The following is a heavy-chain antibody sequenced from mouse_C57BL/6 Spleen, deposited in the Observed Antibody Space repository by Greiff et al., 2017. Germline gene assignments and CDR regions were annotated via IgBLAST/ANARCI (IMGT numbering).Heavy chain of an antibody. Sequence: VQLQQPGAELVKPGASVKLSCKASGYTFTSYWMQWVKQRPGQGLEWIGEIDPSDSYTNYNQKFKGKATLTVDTSSSTAYMQLSSLTSEDSAVYYCARGGYYLYYFDYWGQGTTLTVSS. CDR1: GYTFTSYW. CDR2: IDPSDSYT. V-gene: IGHV1-50*01. J-gene: IGHJ2*01. CDR3: ARGGYYLYYFDY. D-gene: IGHD2-3*01.